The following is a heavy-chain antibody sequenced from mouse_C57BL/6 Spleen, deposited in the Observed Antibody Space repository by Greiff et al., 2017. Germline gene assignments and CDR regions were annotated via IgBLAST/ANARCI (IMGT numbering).Heavy chain of an antibody. CDR1: GYTFTSYD. CDR3: ASQGGTTVVSYFDV. D-gene: IGHD1-1*01. J-gene: IGHJ1*03. CDR2: IYPRDGST. V-gene: IGHV1-85*01. Sequence: QVQLQQSGPELVKPGASVKLSCKASGYTFTSYDINWVKQRPGQGLEWIGWIYPRDGSTKYNEKFKGKATLTVDTSSSTAYMELHSLTSEDSAVYFCASQGGTTVVSYFDVWGTGTTVTVSS.